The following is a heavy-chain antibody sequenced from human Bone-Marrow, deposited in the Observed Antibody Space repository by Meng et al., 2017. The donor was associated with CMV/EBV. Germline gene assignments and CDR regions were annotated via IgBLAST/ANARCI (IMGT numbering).Heavy chain of an antibody. CDR1: GYTFTGYY. V-gene: IGHV1-2*02. Sequence: ASVKVSCKASGYTFTGYYMHWVRQAPGQGLECMGWINPNSGGTNYAQKFQGRVTMTRDTSISTAYMELSRLRSDDTAVYYCARDLDRTFESAFDIWGQGTMVTGSS. CDR3: ARDLDRTFESAFDI. J-gene: IGHJ3*02. D-gene: IGHD2/OR15-2a*01. CDR2: INPNSGGT.